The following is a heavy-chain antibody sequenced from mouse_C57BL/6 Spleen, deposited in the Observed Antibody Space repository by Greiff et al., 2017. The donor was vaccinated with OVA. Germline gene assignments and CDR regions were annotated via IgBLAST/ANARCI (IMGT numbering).Heavy chain of an antibody. J-gene: IGHJ1*03. D-gene: IGHD2-4*01. CDR2: FYPGSGSI. V-gene: IGHV1-62-2*01. Sequence: QVQLQQSGAELVKPGASVKLSCKASGYTFTEYTIHWVKQRSGQGLEWIGWFYPGSGSIKYNEKFKDKATLTADKSSSTVYMELSRLTSEDSAVYFCARHEESAGYDFPLYFDVWGTGTTVTVSS. CDR1: GYTFTEYT. CDR3: ARHEESAGYDFPLYFDV.